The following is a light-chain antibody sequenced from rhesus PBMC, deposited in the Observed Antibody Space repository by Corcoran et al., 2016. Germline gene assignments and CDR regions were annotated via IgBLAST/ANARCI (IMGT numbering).Light chain of an antibody. CDR3: LQSSNWPT. Sequence: EIVMTQSPATLALSPGERATPSCRASQSVSRYLAWYQQKPGQAPRLLIYGSPSRATGTQDRSSGRGSGTEFTLTISSLEPEDVGVYFCLQSSNWPTFGPGTKLDIK. CDR1: QSVSRY. J-gene: IGKJ3*01. CDR2: GSP. V-gene: IGKV3-24*04.